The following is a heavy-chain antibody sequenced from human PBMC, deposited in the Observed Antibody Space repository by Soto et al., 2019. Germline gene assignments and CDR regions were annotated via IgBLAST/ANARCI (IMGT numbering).Heavy chain of an antibody. Sequence: GGSLRLSCAASGFTFSDYYMSWMRQAPGKGLEWIAYAASVKGRFTISRDDSKNTAYLQMNSLKTKDTAVYYCTRPYSGYDPARPFYYYYYYMDVWGKGTTVTVSS. D-gene: IGHD5-12*01. CDR3: TRPYSGYDPARPFYYYYYYMDV. V-gene: IGHV3-73*01. J-gene: IGHJ6*03. CDR1: GFTFSDYY.